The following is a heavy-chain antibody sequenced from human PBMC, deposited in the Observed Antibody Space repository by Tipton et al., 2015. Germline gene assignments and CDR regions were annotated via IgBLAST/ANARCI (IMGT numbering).Heavy chain of an antibody. J-gene: IGHJ4*02. CDR2: ISYNGYT. D-gene: IGHD3-10*01. CDR1: GSSISNYY. CDR3: ARDRYFGSGSHLDY. V-gene: IGHV4-59*01. Sequence: TLSLTCTVSGSSISNYYWNWIRQPPGKGLEWIGYISYNGYTNYDPPLKSRVTISLDKSKNQFSLNVTSVTAADTAVYYCARDRYFGSGSHLDYWGQGTLVTVSS.